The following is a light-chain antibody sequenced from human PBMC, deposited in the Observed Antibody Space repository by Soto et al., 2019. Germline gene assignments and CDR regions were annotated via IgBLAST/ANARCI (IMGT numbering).Light chain of an antibody. Sequence: DIQLTQSPSFLSASVGDRVTITCRASQGISSYLAWYQQKPGKAPKLLIYAASTLQSGVPSRFSGSGSGTEFTLTISSLQPEDFANYYFKQLNSYPPSYTFGQGTKLEIK. CDR1: QGISSY. CDR2: AAS. V-gene: IGKV1-9*01. CDR3: KQLNSYPPSYT. J-gene: IGKJ2*01.